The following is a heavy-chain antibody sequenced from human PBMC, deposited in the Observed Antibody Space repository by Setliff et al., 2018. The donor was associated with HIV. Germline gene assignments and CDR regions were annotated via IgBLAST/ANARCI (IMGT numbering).Heavy chain of an antibody. CDR2: ISGRGGST. V-gene: IGHV3-23*01. D-gene: IGHD3-10*01. J-gene: IGHJ5*02. Sequence: GGSLRLSCAAPGFTFSSYAMTWVRQAPGKGLEWVAAISGRGGSTYYADSVKGRLIISRDNSKSTLYLQMNSLRAQDTAIYYCAKDPRGSMVRGLINYFDPWGQGTLVTVSS. CDR3: AKDPRGSMVRGLINYFDP. CDR1: GFTFSSYA.